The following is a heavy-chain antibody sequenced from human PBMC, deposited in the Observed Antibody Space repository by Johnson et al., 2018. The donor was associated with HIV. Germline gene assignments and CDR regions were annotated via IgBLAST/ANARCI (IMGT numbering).Heavy chain of an antibody. CDR3: ARDASWDDAFDI. Sequence: VQLVESGGGLVQPGGSLRLSCAASGFTFSSYWMNWVRQAPGKGLEWVANIKHDGSNKYYAESVKGRFTISRDNSKNTLYLQMNSLRAEDTAVYYCARDASWDDAFDIWGQGTMVTVSS. J-gene: IGHJ3*02. V-gene: IGHV3-7*01. D-gene: IGHD2-2*01. CDR2: IKHDGSNK. CDR1: GFTFSSYW.